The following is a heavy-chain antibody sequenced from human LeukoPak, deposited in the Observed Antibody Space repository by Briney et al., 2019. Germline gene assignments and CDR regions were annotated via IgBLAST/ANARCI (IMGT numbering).Heavy chain of an antibody. CDR1: GCTFSSYW. V-gene: IGHV3-74*01. CDR2: INSDGSST. CDR3: ARGPMVRGVITFDY. J-gene: IGHJ4*02. Sequence: GGSLRLSCAASGCTFSSYWMHWVRQAPGKGLVWVSRINSDGSSTSYADSVKGRFTISRDNAKNTLYLQMNSLRAEDTAMYYCARGPMVRGVITFDYWGQGTLVTVSS. D-gene: IGHD3-10*01.